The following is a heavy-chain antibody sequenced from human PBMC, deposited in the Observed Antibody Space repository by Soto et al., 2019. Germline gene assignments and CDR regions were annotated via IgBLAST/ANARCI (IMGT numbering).Heavy chain of an antibody. CDR1: GASITFGGYS. CDR2: INHLETT. Sequence: PSETLSLTCTVSGASITFGGYSWSWIRQTPGKGLEWIGYINHLETTFYNPSFESRLTLSIDRAKNQFSLKLHSMSAADRAVYFCARGGGSDSFDYWGKGILVTVSS. CDR3: ARGGGSDSFDY. J-gene: IGHJ4*02. V-gene: IGHV4-30-2*01. D-gene: IGHD1-26*01.